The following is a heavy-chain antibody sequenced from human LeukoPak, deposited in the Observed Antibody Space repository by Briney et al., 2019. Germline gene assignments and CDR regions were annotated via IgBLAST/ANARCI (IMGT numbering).Heavy chain of an antibody. CDR3: ARDYYGSGSYYYYYYGMDV. J-gene: IGHJ6*02. Sequence: GGSLRLSCAASGFTFSTSWMHWVRQAPGKGLEWVSYISSSGSTIYYADSVKGRFTISRDNAKNSLYLQMNSLRAEDTAVYYCARDYYGSGSYYYYYYGMDVWGQGTTVTVSS. CDR1: GFTFSTSW. CDR2: ISSSGSTI. D-gene: IGHD3-10*01. V-gene: IGHV3-48*04.